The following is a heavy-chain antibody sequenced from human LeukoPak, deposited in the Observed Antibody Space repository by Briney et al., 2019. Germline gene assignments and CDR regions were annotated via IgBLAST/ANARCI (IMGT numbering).Heavy chain of an antibody. Sequence: GGSLRLSCAASGFTFSGYAMSWVRQAPGKGLEWVSVIYSGGSTYYADSVKGRFTISRDNSKNTLYLQMNSLRAEDTAVYYCARDSAAGYFDYWGQGTLVTVSS. CDR2: IYSGGST. V-gene: IGHV3-66*01. CDR1: GFTFSGYA. J-gene: IGHJ4*02. CDR3: ARDSAAGYFDY. D-gene: IGHD6-13*01.